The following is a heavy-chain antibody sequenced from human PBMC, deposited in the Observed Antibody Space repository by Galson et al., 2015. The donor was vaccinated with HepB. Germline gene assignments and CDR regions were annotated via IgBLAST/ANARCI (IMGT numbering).Heavy chain of an antibody. CDR1: GYSFSSYW. J-gene: IGHJ3*02. CDR3: ALRGAEPLPASIVAFDN. CDR2: IYPGDSDT. V-gene: IGHV5-51*03. D-gene: IGHD2-2*01. Sequence: QSGAEVKKPGESLKISCKGSGYSFSSYWISWVRQMPGKGLEWMGIIYPGDSDTKYSPSFQGQVTISADKSISTAYLQWSSLKASDNAMYYCALRGAEPLPASIVAFDNWGPVTMVTVSS.